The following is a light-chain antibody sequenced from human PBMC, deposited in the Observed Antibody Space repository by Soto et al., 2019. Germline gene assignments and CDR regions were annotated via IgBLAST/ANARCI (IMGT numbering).Light chain of an antibody. CDR1: SSNIGAHYD. CDR3: QSYDSSPSGPV. Sequence: QSVLTQSPSVSGAPGQRVTISCTGSSSNIGAHYDVHWYQQLPGTGPKLLIYGNSNRPSGVPDRFSGSKSGTSASLAITGLQAEDEADYYCQSYDSSPSGPVFGGGTKLTVL. V-gene: IGLV1-40*01. J-gene: IGLJ2*01. CDR2: GNS.